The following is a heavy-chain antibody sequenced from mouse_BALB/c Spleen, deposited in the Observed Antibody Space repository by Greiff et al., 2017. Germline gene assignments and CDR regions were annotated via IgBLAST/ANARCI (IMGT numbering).Heavy chain of an antibody. CDR2: IYPGDGDT. D-gene: IGHD1-1*01. J-gene: IGHJ4*01. CDR3: ARYYGSSYGYAMDY. CDR1: GYAFSSYW. V-gene: IGHV1-80*01. Sequence: QVQLQQSGAELVRPGSSVKISCKASGYAFSSYWMNWVKQRPGQGLEWIGQIYPGDGDTNYNGKFKGKATLTADKSSSTAYMQLSSLTSEDSAVYFCARYYGSSYGYAMDYWGQGTSVTVSS.